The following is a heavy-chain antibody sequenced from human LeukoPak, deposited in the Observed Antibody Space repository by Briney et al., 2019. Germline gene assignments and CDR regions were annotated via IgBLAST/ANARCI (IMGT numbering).Heavy chain of an antibody. J-gene: IGHJ4*02. CDR2: IYYSGST. CDR3: ARTRYYYNSRSYGAPYYFDY. D-gene: IGHD3-10*01. Sequence: PSETLSLTCTVSGASFSLYYWGWIRQPPGKGLEWVGSIYYSGSTYYNPSLKSRVTISVDTPKNQFSLKLRSVTAADPAVYYCARTRYYYNSRSYGAPYYFDYWGQGTLVTVSS. CDR1: GASFSLYY. V-gene: IGHV4-39*01.